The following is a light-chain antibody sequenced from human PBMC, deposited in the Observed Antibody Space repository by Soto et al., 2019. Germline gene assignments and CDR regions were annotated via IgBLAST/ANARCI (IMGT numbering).Light chain of an antibody. CDR3: QQYGSQPPYT. V-gene: IGKV3-20*01. J-gene: IGKJ2*01. CDR1: RSVSSSY. CDR2: GAS. Sequence: EIVLTQSPGTLSLSPGERATLSCRASRSVSSSYLAWYQQKPGQAPRLLIYGASSRATGIPDRFSGSGSGTDFSLTISSLEPEDCAVYYGQQYGSQPPYTFAQANKLEIK.